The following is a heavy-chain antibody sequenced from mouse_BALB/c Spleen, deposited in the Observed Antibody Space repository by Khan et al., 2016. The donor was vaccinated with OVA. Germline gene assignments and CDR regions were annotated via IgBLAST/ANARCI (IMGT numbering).Heavy chain of an antibody. V-gene: IGHV14-1*02. J-gene: IGHJ3*01. Sequence: EVQLQQSGAELVRPGALVKLSCKASGFNIKDYYIHWVKQRPEQGLEWIGWTDPENGNTKYDPKFQGKASIKADNTSQPAYLQISSLTYEETAVYYCARRGYGNYWFAYWGQGTLVTVSA. CDR1: GFNIKDYY. D-gene: IGHD2-1*01. CDR2: TDPENGNT. CDR3: ARRGYGNYWFAY.